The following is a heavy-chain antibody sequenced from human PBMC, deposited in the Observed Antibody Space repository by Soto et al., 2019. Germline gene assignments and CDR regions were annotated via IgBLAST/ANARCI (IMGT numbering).Heavy chain of an antibody. Sequence: QVQLVQSGAEVKKPGASVKVSCKASGYTFTNYGINWVRQAPGQGLEWMGWISAYNGHPNYAQKLQGRVTMTTDTSTSTAYMELRSLRSDDTAVYYWARDRLPGRYCSGGSCYPVWFDPWCQGTLVTVAS. CDR1: GYTFTNYG. V-gene: IGHV1-18*01. D-gene: IGHD2-15*01. CDR3: ARDRLPGRYCSGGSCYPVWFDP. J-gene: IGHJ5*02. CDR2: ISAYNGHP.